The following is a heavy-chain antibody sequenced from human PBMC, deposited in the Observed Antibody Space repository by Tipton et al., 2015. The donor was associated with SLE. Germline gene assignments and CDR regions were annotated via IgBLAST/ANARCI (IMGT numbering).Heavy chain of an antibody. CDR1: GFTFSSYG. V-gene: IGHV3-30*18. J-gene: IGHJ4*02. CDR3: AKDVPYLGLGVLEWPDY. Sequence: SLRLSCAASGFTFSSYGMHWVRQAPGKGLEWVAVISYDGSNKYYADSVKGRFTIPRVNSKNTLYLQMNSLRAEDTAVYYCAKDVPYLGLGVLEWPDYWGQGTLVTVSS. D-gene: IGHD3-3*01. CDR2: ISYDGSNK.